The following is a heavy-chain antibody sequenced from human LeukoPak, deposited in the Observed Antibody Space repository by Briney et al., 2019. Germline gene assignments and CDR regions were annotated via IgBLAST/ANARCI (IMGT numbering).Heavy chain of an antibody. CDR3: ARGFAVGATRPLDY. CDR1: GGSISSYY. D-gene: IGHD1-26*01. CDR2: IYSSGSN. Sequence: SAALSLTCTVSGGSISSYYRSWIRQPAGKGLEWIGRIYSSGSNNYNPSLKSRVTMSVDTSKNQFSLNLSSVAAADTAVYYCARGFAVGATRPLDYWGQGTLVTLAS. J-gene: IGHJ4*02. V-gene: IGHV4-4*07.